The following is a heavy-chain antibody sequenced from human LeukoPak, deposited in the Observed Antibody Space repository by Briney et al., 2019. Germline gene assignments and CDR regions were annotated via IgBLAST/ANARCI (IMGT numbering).Heavy chain of an antibody. V-gene: IGHV4-34*01. Sequence: SETLSLTCAVYGGSFSGYYWSWIRQPPGKGLEWIGEINHSGSTNYNPSLKSRVTIPVDTSKNQFSLKLSSVTAADTAVYYCARGPIWHRKFDPWGQGTLVTVSS. CDR3: ARGPIWHRKFDP. CDR1: GGSFSGYY. J-gene: IGHJ5*02. CDR2: INHSGST. D-gene: IGHD2-2*02.